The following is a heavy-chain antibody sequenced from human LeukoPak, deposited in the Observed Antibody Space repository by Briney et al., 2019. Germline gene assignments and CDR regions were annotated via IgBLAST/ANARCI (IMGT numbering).Heavy chain of an antibody. D-gene: IGHD6-13*01. Sequence: GGSLRLSCAASGFTFSSYSMNWVRQAPGKGLEWVSSISSSSSYIYYADSVKGRFTISRDNAKYSLYMQMNSLRAEDTAVYYCAREVLGWIAAVGKDAFDIWGQGTMVTVSS. CDR2: ISSSSSYI. CDR3: AREVLGWIAAVGKDAFDI. V-gene: IGHV3-21*01. CDR1: GFTFSSYS. J-gene: IGHJ3*02.